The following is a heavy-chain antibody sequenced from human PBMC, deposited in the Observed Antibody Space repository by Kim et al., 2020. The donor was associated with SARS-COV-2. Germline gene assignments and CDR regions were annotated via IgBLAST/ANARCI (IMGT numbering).Heavy chain of an antibody. Sequence: GGSLRLSCAASGFTFSDYYMGWLRQTPGKGLVWVSPINPTSTNTNYADSVKGRFTISRDNAKKSLFLQMNSLRAEDTAVYYCARDTNGSKRLQAYRGR. CDR2: INPTSTNT. D-gene: IGHD1-26*01. CDR1: GFTFSDYY. V-gene: IGHV3-11*05. J-gene: IGHJ2*01. CDR3: ARDTNGSKRLQAY.